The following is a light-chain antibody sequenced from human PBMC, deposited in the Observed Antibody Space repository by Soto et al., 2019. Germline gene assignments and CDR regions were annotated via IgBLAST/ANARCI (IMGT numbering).Light chain of an antibody. J-gene: IGKJ4*01. V-gene: IGKV3-20*01. Sequence: EIVLTQSPGTLSLSPGERATLSCRASQSVSSYLAWYQQKRGQAPRLLISGASSRATGIPDRFSGSGSGTDFTLIISRLEPEDFAVYYWQQYGSSPGTFGGETKVEIK. CDR2: GAS. CDR3: QQYGSSPGT. CDR1: QSVSSY.